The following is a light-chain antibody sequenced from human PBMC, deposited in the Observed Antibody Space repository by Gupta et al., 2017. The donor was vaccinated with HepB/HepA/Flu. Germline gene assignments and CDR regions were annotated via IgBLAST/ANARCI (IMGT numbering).Light chain of an antibody. Sequence: DIHLTQSPSFLSASVGHRVTITCRASQDISRYLDWYHQSPGKAPKLLIYDASTLQTGVPSRFSGSGSGTEFTLTVSSLQPEDFGTYYCQHYHSYPITFGQGTRLEIK. CDR1: QDISRY. CDR2: DAS. J-gene: IGKJ5*01. V-gene: IGKV1-9*01. CDR3: QHYHSYPIT.